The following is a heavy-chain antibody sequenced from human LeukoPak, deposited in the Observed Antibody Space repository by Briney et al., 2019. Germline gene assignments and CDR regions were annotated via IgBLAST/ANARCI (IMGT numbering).Heavy chain of an antibody. D-gene: IGHD2-2*01. J-gene: IGHJ4*02. CDR3: ARTILPALDY. CDR1: GFTFSTYG. CDR2: IDYGGSYK. V-gene: IGHV3-30*19. Sequence: PGGSLRLSCAASGFTFSTYGMHWFRQAPGKGLEWVAFIDYGGSYKYYADSAKGRFTISRDNSRNTLYLQMNSLRVEDTAVYYCARTILPALDYWGQGTLVTVSS.